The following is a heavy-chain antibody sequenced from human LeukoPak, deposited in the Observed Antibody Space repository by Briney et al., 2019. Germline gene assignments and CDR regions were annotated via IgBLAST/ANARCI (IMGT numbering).Heavy chain of an antibody. CDR3: ATSMAQDVDAFHI. Sequence: NAGGSLRLSCATSGFTFGYYEMNWVRQAPGKGLEWVSSISSRSTYIYYADSVKGRFTISRDNAKNSLYLQMNNLRAEDTAMFYCATSMAQDVDAFHIWGQGTMVTVSS. CDR2: ISSRSTYI. J-gene: IGHJ3*02. V-gene: IGHV3-21*01. D-gene: IGHD2-21*01. CDR1: GFTFGYYE.